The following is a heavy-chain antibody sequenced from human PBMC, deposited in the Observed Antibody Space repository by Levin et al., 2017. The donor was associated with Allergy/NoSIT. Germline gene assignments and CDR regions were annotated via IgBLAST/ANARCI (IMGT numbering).Heavy chain of an antibody. CDR3: ARGPNRMVRGVTDY. J-gene: IGHJ4*02. V-gene: IGHV4-34*01. Sequence: GSLRLSCAVYGGSFSGYYWSWIRQPPGKGLEWIGEINHSGSTNYNPSLKSRVTISVDTSKNQFSLKLSSVTAADTAVYYCARGPNRMVRGVTDYWGQGTLVTVSS. D-gene: IGHD3-10*01. CDR2: INHSGST. CDR1: GGSFSGYY.